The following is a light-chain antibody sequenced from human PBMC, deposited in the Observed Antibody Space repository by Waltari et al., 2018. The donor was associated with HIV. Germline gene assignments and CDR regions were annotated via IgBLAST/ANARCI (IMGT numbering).Light chain of an antibody. V-gene: IGLV3-19*01. CDR3: SSRDNSGNHVV. CDR1: TLRNYY. Sequence: SSELTQDPAVSVALGPTVRITCQGDTLRNYYATWYQQKPGQAPLLVMYGKNNRPSGIPDRFSGSTSGNTASLTITGTQAEDEADYYCSSRDNSGNHVVFGGGTKLTVL. J-gene: IGLJ2*01. CDR2: GKN.